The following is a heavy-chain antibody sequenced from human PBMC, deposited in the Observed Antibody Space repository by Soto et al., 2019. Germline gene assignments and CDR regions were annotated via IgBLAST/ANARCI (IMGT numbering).Heavy chain of an antibody. CDR3: ARDLAPAAY. D-gene: IGHD2-15*01. CDR1: GYTFTSYG. CDR2: ISAYNGNT. Sequence: QVQLVQSGAEVKKPGASVKVSCKASGYTFTSYGISWVRQAPGQGLEGMGWISAYNGNTNYAQNLQGRVTMTTDTSTSTDYMELRSLRSDDAAVYYGARDLAPAAYWGQGTLVTVSS. V-gene: IGHV1-18*01. J-gene: IGHJ4*02.